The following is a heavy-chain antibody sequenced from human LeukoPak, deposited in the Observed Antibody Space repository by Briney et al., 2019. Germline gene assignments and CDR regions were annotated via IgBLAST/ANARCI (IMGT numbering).Heavy chain of an antibody. CDR2: ISYDGSNK. V-gene: IGHV3-30*18. CDR1: GFTFSSYG. J-gene: IGHJ4*02. D-gene: IGHD3-9*01. Sequence: GGSLRLSCAASGFTFSSYGMHWVRQAPGKGLEWVAVISYDGSNKYYADSVKGRFTISRDNSKNTLYLQMNSLRAEDTAVYYCAKDLRPPYDILTGYSPPIFDYWGQGTLVTVSS. CDR3: AKDLRPPYDILTGYSPPIFDY.